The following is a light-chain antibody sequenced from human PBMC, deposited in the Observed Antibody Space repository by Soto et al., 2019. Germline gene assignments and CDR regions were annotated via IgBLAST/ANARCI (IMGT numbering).Light chain of an antibody. CDR2: AAS. CDR1: QGISSY. Sequence: DIQLTQSPSFLSASVGYRVTITCRASQGISSYLAWYQQKPGKAPKLLIYAASTLQSGVPSRFSGSGSGTEFTLTINSLQPEDFATYYCQKLNSYPLTFGGGTKVDIK. CDR3: QKLNSYPLT. J-gene: IGKJ4*01. V-gene: IGKV1-9*01.